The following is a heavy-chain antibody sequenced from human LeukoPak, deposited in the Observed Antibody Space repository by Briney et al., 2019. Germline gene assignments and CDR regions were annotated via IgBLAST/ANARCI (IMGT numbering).Heavy chain of an antibody. J-gene: IGHJ4*02. CDR2: ISSSSSTI. CDR1: GFTFSSYS. V-gene: IGHV3-48*01. Sequence: GGSLRLSCAASGFTFSSYSMNWVRQAPGKGLEWVSYISSSSSTIYYADSVKGRFTISRDNSKNTLYLQMNSLRAEDTAVYYCARDVKDSSGYYYRWTGDWGQGTLVTVSS. D-gene: IGHD3-22*01. CDR3: ARDVKDSSGYYYRWTGD.